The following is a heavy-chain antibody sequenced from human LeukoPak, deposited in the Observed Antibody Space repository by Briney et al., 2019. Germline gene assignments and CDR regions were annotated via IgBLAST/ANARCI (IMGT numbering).Heavy chain of an antibody. D-gene: IGHD1-26*01. CDR2: ISGDGDSK. CDR1: GFTFDDYA. CDR3: ARSGGGTYWRFDY. V-gene: IGHV3-43*02. J-gene: IGHJ4*02. Sequence: PGGSLRLSCAASGFTFDDYAMHWVRQTPGKGLEWVSLISGDGDSKYCADSVKGRYTISRDNSKNSLYLQVNSLRTEDAALFYCARSGGGTYWRFDYWGQGILVTVSS.